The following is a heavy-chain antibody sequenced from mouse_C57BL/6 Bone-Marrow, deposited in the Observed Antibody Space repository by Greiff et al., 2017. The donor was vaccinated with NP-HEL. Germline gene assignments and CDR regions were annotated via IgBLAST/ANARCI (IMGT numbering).Heavy chain of an antibody. Sequence: VQLQQSGAELVRPGTSVKVSCKASGYAFTNYLIEWVKQRPGQGLEWIGVINPGSGGTNYNEKFKGKATLTADKSSSTAYMQLSSLTSEDSAVYFCARGGWVFAYWGQGTLVTVSA. D-gene: IGHD3-2*02. CDR2: INPGSGGT. J-gene: IGHJ3*01. CDR3: ARGGWVFAY. V-gene: IGHV1-54*01. CDR1: GYAFTNYL.